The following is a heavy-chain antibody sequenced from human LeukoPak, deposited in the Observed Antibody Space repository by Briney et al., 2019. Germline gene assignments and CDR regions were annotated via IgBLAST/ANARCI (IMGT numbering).Heavy chain of an antibody. J-gene: IGHJ3*02. CDR2: ISSSSSTI. Sequence: GSLRLSCAASGFTFSSHSMNWVRQAPGKGLEWVSYISSSSSTIYYADSVKGRFTISRDNAKNSLYLQMNSLRAEDTAVYYCAKSYYDFWTGYPSDAFDIWGQGTMVTVSS. D-gene: IGHD3-3*01. CDR3: AKSYYDFWTGYPSDAFDI. CDR1: GFTFSSHS. V-gene: IGHV3-48*01.